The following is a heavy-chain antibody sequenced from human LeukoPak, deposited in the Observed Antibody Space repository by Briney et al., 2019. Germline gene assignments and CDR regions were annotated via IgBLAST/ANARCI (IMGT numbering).Heavy chain of an antibody. CDR1: GGSISNYY. D-gene: IGHD4-23*01. Sequence: PSETLSLTCTVSGGSISNYYWSWIRQPPGKGLEWIGYIYHSGSTNYNPSLKSRVTISVDTSKNQFSLKLSSVTAADTAVYYCARHGRWAGPAGYWGHGTLVTVSS. V-gene: IGHV4-59*08. CDR2: IYHSGST. CDR3: ARHGRWAGPAGY. J-gene: IGHJ4*01.